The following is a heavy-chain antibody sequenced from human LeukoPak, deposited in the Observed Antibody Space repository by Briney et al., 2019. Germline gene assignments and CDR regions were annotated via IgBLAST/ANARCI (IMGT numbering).Heavy chain of an antibody. D-gene: IGHD6-19*01. CDR3: ARYDSSGWYSFDY. J-gene: IGHJ4*02. CDR2: IIPIFGTA. CDR1: GGTFSSYA. Sequence: EASVKVSCKASGGTFSSYAISWVRQAPGQGLEWMGGIIPIFGTANYAQKFQGRVTTTADKSTSTAYMELSSLRSEDTAVYYCARYDSSGWYSFDYWGQGTLVTVSS. V-gene: IGHV1-69*06.